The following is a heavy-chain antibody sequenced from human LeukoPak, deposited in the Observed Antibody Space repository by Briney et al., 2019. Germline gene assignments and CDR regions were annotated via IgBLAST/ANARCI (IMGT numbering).Heavy chain of an antibody. J-gene: IGHJ4*02. CDR1: GFTFSSYA. D-gene: IGHD6-19*01. CDR3: ATSGIAVAVDY. V-gene: IGHV3-23*01. Sequence: GGSLRLSCAASGFTFSSYAMSWVRQAPGKGLEWVSSVSGSGGYTYYADSVKGRFTISRDNSKNTLYLQMNSLRAEDTAVYYCATSGIAVAVDYWGQGTLVTVSS. CDR2: VSGSGGYT.